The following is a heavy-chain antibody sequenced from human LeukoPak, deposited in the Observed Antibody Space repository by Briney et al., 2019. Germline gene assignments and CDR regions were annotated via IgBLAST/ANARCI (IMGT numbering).Heavy chain of an antibody. CDR2: ISSSGTYK. J-gene: IGHJ4*02. CDR1: GFTFSSYS. D-gene: IGHD6-13*01. CDR3: ARGPYSSNWYVDY. Sequence: GGSLRLSCAVSGFTFSSYSMSWVRQAPGKGLEWVSSISSSGTYKYYADSVKGRFTISRDSAKNSLYLQMNSLRAEDTAVYYCARGPYSSNWYVDYWGQGTLVTVAS. V-gene: IGHV3-21*06.